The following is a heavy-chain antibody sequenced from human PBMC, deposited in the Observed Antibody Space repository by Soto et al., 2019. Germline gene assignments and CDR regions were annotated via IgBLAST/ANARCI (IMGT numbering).Heavy chain of an antibody. CDR1: GFTFRDHY. CDR2: SRNKANSFTT. D-gene: IGHD3-22*01. CDR3: VRVSSGYSYDS. Sequence: EVQLVESGGGLVQPGGSLRLSCAASGFTFRDHYMDWVRQAPGKGLEWVGRSRNKANSFTTEHAASVKDRFTVSRDDSKNSLNLQMNSLKTEDTAVYYCVRVSSGYSYDSWGQGTLVTVSS. J-gene: IGHJ4*02. V-gene: IGHV3-72*01.